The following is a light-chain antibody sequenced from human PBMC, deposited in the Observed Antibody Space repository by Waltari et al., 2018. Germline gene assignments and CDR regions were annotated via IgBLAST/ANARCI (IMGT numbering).Light chain of an antibody. CDR2: AAS. J-gene: IGKJ2*01. CDR3: QQLNSYPRT. V-gene: IGKV1-9*01. Sequence: DIQLTQSPSFLSASVGDRVTIACRASQGISRSLAWYQQKPGKAPKLLIYAASTLQSGVPSRFSGDGSGTEFTLTISSPQPEDSATYYCQQLNSYPRTFGQGTMLEIK. CDR1: QGISRS.